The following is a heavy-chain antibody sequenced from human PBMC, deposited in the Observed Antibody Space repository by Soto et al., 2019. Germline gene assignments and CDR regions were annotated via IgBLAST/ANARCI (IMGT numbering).Heavy chain of an antibody. CDR3: ARGPRDQLPRYFDN. D-gene: IGHD2-2*01. CDR2: INWNGGST. J-gene: IGHJ4*02. CDR1: GFTFDDYG. V-gene: IGHV3-20*04. Sequence: EVQLVESGGGVVRPGGSLRLSCATSGFTFDDYGMSWVRQAPGKGLEWVSGINWNGGSTGYAESVKGRFTISRDNAKNSLYLQMNSLRAEDTALYYCARGPRDQLPRYFDNWGQGTLVTVSS.